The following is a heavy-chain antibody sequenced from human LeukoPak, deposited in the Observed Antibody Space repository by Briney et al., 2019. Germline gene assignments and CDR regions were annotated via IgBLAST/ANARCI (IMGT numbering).Heavy chain of an antibody. V-gene: IGHV4-39*01. CDR3: VRHDGRGGATMGALDS. J-gene: IGHJ4*02. CDR1: GDSISSSSHH. D-gene: IGHD4/OR15-4a*01. CDR2: IYSGRTT. Sequence: SETPSLTCTVSGDSISSSSHHWGWICQSPGKGLEWIGSIYSGRTTYYNPSLNSRVTISVVTSKNQFSLQLTSVTAADTAVYYCVRHDGRGGATMGALDSWGQGSLVTVSS.